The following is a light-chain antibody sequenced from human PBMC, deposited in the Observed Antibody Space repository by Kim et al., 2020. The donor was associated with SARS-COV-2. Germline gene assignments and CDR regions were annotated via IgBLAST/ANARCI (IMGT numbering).Light chain of an antibody. CDR1: QDVLYTSNNKNY. CDR2: WAS. CDR3: QQYFTTPYT. Sequence: TATINCKSSQDVLYTSNNKNYLAWYQQMPGQPPKLRIFWASTRQSGVPDRFSGSGSGTEFTLTISSLQAEDVAVYYCQQYFTTPYTLGQGTKLEI. V-gene: IGKV4-1*01. J-gene: IGKJ2*01.